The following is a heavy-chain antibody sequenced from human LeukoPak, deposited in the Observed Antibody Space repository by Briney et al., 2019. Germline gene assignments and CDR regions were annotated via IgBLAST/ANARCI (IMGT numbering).Heavy chain of an antibody. J-gene: IGHJ4*02. V-gene: IGHV4-61*02. Sequence: SQTLSLTCTVPGGSISGGSFYWTWIRQPAGKGLEWIGRIYASGSTNYNSSLKSRVTISVDTSKNQFSLRLSSVTAADTAAYYCARGGDSSSWSVDYWGQGTLVTVSS. CDR2: IYASGST. CDR1: GGSISGGSFY. D-gene: IGHD6-13*01. CDR3: ARGGDSSSWSVDY.